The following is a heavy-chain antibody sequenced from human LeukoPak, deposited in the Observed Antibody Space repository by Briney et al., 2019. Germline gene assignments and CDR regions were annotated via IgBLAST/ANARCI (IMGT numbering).Heavy chain of an antibody. Sequence: GGSLRLSCAASGFTFSSYAMHWVRQAPGKGLEYVSAISSNGGSTYYANSVKGRFTISRDNSKNTLYLQMGSLRAEDMAVYYCARDGRDGYKFGYWGQGTLVTVSS. V-gene: IGHV3-64*01. J-gene: IGHJ4*02. CDR1: GFTFSSYA. CDR3: ARDGRDGYKFGY. D-gene: IGHD5-24*01. CDR2: ISSNGGST.